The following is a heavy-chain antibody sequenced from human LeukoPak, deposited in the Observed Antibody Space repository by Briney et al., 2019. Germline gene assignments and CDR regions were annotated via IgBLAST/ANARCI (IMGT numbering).Heavy chain of an antibody. J-gene: IGHJ4*02. CDR1: GFTFSNAW. CDR2: IKSKTDGRTT. CDR3: TTVGYSSGWFDADYFDY. D-gene: IGHD6-19*01. V-gene: IGHV3-15*01. Sequence: GGSLRLSCAASGFTFSNAWMSWVRQAPGKGLEWVGRIKSKTDGRTTEYAAPVKGRFTISRDDSKNTLYLQMNSLKTEDTAVYYCTTVGYSSGWFDADYFDYWGQGTLVTVSS.